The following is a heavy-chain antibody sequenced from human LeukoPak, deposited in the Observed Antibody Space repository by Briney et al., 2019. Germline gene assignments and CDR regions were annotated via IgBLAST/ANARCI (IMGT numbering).Heavy chain of an antibody. D-gene: IGHD2-15*01. CDR3: AHKKLVVPFDY. J-gene: IGHJ4*02. CDR2: IYWDDDK. V-gene: IGHV2-5*02. CDR1: GGSNSSSSYY. Sequence: TLSLXCTVSGGSNSSSSYYWGWNRQPPGKAPEWLALIYWDDDKRYSPSLKSRLTITKDTSKNQVVLTMTNMDPVDTATYYCAHKKLVVPFDYWGQGTLVTVS.